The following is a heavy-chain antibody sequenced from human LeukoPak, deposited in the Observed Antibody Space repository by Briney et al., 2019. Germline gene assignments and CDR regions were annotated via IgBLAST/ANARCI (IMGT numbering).Heavy chain of an antibody. V-gene: IGHV4-59*01. D-gene: IGHD2-21*02. Sequence: PSETLSLTCTVSGGSISSYYWSWIRQPPGKGLEWIGYIYYSGSTNYNPSLKSRVTISVDTSKNQFSLKLSSVTAADTAVYYCARGQVVTGFDYWGQGTPVTVSS. CDR3: ARGQVVTGFDY. J-gene: IGHJ4*02. CDR1: GGSISSYY. CDR2: IYYSGST.